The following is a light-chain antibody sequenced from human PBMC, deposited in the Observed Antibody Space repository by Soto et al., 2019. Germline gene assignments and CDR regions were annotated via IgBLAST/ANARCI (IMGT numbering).Light chain of an antibody. J-gene: IGKJ5*01. CDR1: QSLSSNF. Sequence: EIVLTQSPGILSLSPGERASLSCGASQSLSSNFLAWYQQKPGQAPRLLIYGAFSRATGIPDRFSGTGSETDFTLTINRLEPEDFAVYYCQQYENSPITFGQGTRLEIK. CDR3: QQYENSPIT. V-gene: IGKV3-20*01. CDR2: GAF.